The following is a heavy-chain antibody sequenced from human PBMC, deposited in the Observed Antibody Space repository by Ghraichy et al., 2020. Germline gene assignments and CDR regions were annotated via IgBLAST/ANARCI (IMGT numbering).Heavy chain of an antibody. Sequence: GGSLRLSCAASGYVFKNYGIHWVRQAPGTGLEWVAYIWHDGRNKYYGGSVKGRFSISRDNDKNTVFLQMNSLRVEDTALYYCARDRAPDSSYSGTELVYWGQGTLVTLSS. CDR3: ARDRAPDSSYSGTELVY. CDR1: GYVFKNYG. CDR2: IWHDGRNK. V-gene: IGHV3-33*01. D-gene: IGHD1-1*01. J-gene: IGHJ4*01.